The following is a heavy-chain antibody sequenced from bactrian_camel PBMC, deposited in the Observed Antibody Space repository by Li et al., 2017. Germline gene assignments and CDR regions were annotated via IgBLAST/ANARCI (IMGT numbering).Heavy chain of an antibody. V-gene: IGHV3S31*01. Sequence: VQLVESGGGSVQAGGSLTLSCAVSGLTWSYCYMAWFRQAPSKQREGVAAFHTGAGLEHYADAVKGRFTISRDDDNNTLYLQTNSLKPEDTAMYYCAAVKAQFGLEILNPGIYNYWGQGTQVTVS. CDR2: FHTGAGLE. CDR3: AAVKAQFGLEILNPGIYNY. D-gene: IGHD3*01. CDR1: GLTWSYCY. J-gene: IGHJ4*01.